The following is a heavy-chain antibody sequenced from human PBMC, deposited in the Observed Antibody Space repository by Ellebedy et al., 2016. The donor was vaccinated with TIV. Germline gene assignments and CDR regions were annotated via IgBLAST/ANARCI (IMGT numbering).Heavy chain of an antibody. D-gene: IGHD5-18*01. CDR3: ARRGPDRYGYEYFFDY. J-gene: IGHJ4*02. CDR1: GYSFTSYW. V-gene: IGHV5-51*01. CDR2: IYPGDSDT. Sequence: PGGSLRLSCKGSGYSFTSYWIAWVRQMPGKGLEWMGNIYPGDSDTRYSPSFQGQVTISADKSINTAYLQWSSLKASDTAIYYCARRGPDRYGYEYFFDYWGQGSLVTVSS.